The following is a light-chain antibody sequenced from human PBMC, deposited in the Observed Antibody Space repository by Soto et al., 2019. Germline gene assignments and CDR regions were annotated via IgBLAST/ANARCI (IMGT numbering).Light chain of an antibody. CDR3: QAWDSNTGV. CDR1: KLGNKY. V-gene: IGLV3-1*01. J-gene: IGLJ3*02. CDR2: QDN. Sequence: SYELTQPPSVSVSPGQTASITCSGDKLGNKYACWYQQKPGQSPVLVIYQDNKRPSGIPERFSGSNSGNTATLTISGTQAMDEADYYCQAWDSNTGVIGGGTKLTVL.